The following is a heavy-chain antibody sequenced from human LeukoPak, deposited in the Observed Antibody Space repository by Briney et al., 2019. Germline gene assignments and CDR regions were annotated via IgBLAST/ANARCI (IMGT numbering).Heavy chain of an antibody. D-gene: IGHD4-17*01. Sequence: GGSLRLSCAASGFTVSSNYMSWVRQAPGKGLEWVSVIYSGGSTYYADSVKGRFTISRDNSKNTLYLQMNSLRAEDTAVYYCAKRAVTKGDAFDIWGQGTMVTVSS. V-gene: IGHV3-53*01. J-gene: IGHJ3*02. CDR3: AKRAVTKGDAFDI. CDR2: IYSGGST. CDR1: GFTVSSNY.